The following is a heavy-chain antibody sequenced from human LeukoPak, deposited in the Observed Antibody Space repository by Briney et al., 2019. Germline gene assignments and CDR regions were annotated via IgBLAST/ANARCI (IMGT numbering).Heavy chain of an antibody. D-gene: IGHD5-18*01. V-gene: IGHV3-48*04. CDR3: ARGRGYSYHYYYYYYMDV. CDR1: GFTFSSYS. Sequence: PGGSLRLSCAASGFTFSSYSMNWVRQAPGKGLEWVSYISSSSSTIYYADSVKGRFTISRDNVKNSLYLQMNSLRAEDTAVYYCARGRGYSYHYYYYYYMDVWGKGTTVTVSS. J-gene: IGHJ6*03. CDR2: ISSSSSTI.